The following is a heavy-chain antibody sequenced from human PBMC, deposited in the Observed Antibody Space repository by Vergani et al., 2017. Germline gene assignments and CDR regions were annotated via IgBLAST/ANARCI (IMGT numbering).Heavy chain of an antibody. CDR2: IDWDDDK. V-gene: IGHV2-70*01. D-gene: IGHD4-17*01. CDR3: ARMTTVFGWFDP. Sequence: QVTLRESGPALVKPTQTLTLTCTFSGFSLSTSGMCVSWIRQPPGKALEWLALIDWDDDKYYSTSLKTRRTISKDTSKNQVVLTMTNMDPVDTATYYCARMTTVFGWFDPWGQGTLVTVSS. CDR1: GFSLSTSGMC. J-gene: IGHJ5*02.